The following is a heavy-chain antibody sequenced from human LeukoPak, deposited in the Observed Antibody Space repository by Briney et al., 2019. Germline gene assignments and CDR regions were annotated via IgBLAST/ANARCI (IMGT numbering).Heavy chain of an antibody. CDR1: GGSGSTYY. CDR3: ARSRELFYFDY. D-gene: IGHD1-7*01. J-gene: IGHJ4*02. CDR2: ISDSGTT. Sequence: SETLSLTCSVSGGSGSTYYWSWIRQAPGKGLEWIGYISDSGTTSYNPSLKSRVTISMDRSKNQFSQALGSVTAADTAVYYCARSRELFYFDYWGQGTLVTVSS. V-gene: IGHV4-59*02.